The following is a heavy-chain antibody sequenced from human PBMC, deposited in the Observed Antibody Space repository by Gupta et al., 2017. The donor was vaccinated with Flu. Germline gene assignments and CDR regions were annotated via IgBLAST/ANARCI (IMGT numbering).Heavy chain of an antibody. Sequence: EVQLVESGGGLVQPGGSLSLSCTGPAFTLRWMHWVRQAPGKGLGWVSHIDNDGSATNYADSVKGRFTISRDNAKNTLYLQMNSLRVEDTAVYYCARDRGYTDAYDIWGQGTMVTVSS. CDR2: IDNDGSAT. CDR3: ARDRGYTDAYDI. V-gene: IGHV3-74*01. J-gene: IGHJ3*02. CDR1: AFTLRW. D-gene: IGHD6-13*01.